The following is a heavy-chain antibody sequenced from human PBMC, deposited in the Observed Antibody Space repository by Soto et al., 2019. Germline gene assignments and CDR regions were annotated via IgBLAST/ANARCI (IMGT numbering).Heavy chain of an antibody. CDR1: GDSVTSSGHH. D-gene: IGHD2-15*01. Sequence: QVQLQESGPGLVKPSETLSLTCTVSGDSVTSSGHHWSWIRQPPGKGLEWVGQFQHGGSSNYNPSLGTRLTISFDPSRNHFALRLTSVTAGDTAVDYCATFYAGFGGRGQWGQGTLVTVSS. V-gene: IGHV4-61*03. CDR2: FQHGGSS. J-gene: IGHJ4*02. CDR3: ATFYAGFGGRGQ.